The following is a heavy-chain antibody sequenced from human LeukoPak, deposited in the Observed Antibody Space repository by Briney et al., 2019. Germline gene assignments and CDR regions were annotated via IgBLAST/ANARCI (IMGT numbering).Heavy chain of an antibody. Sequence: SETLSLTCAVYGGSFSGYYWSWIRQPPGKGLEWIGEINHSGSTYYNPSLKSRVTISVDTSKNQFSLKLSSVTASDTAVYYCARWEESDGFDIWGQGTMVTVSS. D-gene: IGHD1-26*01. CDR3: ARWEESDGFDI. V-gene: IGHV4-34*01. J-gene: IGHJ3*02. CDR1: GGSFSGYY. CDR2: INHSGST.